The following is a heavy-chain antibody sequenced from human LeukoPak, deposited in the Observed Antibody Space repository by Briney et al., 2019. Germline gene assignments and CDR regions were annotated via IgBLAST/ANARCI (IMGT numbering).Heavy chain of an antibody. CDR3: AKGRINHEGAFDI. V-gene: IGHV3-23*01. J-gene: IGHJ3*02. CDR1: GFSFSDYA. D-gene: IGHD2-15*01. CDR2: FSESFSGSGGKT. Sequence: GGSLRLSCAASGFSFSDYAMSWVRQAPGKGLEWVSGFSESFSGSGGKTHSADSVKGRFTISRDNSKKMLYLQMDSLRGDDTAVYFCAKGRINHEGAFDIWGQGTLVTVSS.